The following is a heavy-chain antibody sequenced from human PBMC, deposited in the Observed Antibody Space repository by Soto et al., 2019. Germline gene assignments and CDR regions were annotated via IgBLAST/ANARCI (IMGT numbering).Heavy chain of an antibody. CDR1: GYTITCCA. D-gene: IGHD6-13*01. CDR3: ARDGEGKAAAGMGY. Sequence: QVQLVQSGAEVKKPGASVRVSCKASGYTITCCAMHWVRQAPGQRPEWMGWINAGDGDTKYSQNFQGRLTIIRDTSASTAYMELSRLRSEDTAVYYCARDGEGKAAAGMGYWGQGTLVTVSS. V-gene: IGHV1-3*01. CDR2: INAGDGDT. J-gene: IGHJ4*02.